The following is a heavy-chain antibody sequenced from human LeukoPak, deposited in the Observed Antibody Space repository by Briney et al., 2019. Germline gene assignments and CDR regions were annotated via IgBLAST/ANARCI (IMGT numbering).Heavy chain of an antibody. CDR1: GGSISSGGYY. J-gene: IGHJ5*02. Sequence: PSETLSLTCTVSGGSISSGGYYWSWIRQHPGKGLEWIGYIYYSGSTYYNPSLKSRVTISVDTSKNQFSLKLSSVTAADTVVYYCARAGNGATVDPWGQGTLVTVSS. D-gene: IGHD5-24*01. CDR2: IYYSGST. CDR3: ARAGNGATVDP. V-gene: IGHV4-31*03.